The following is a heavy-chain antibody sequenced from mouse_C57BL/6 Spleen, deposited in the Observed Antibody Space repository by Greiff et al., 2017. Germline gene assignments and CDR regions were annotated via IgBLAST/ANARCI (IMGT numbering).Heavy chain of an antibody. J-gene: IGHJ4*01. Sequence: EVKLMESGGDLVKPGGSLKLSCAASGFTFSSYGMSWVRQTPDKRLEWVATISSGGSYTYYPDSVKGRFTISRDNAKNTLYLQMSSLKSEDTAMYYCARHRGYAMDYWGQGTSVTVSS. CDR3: ARHRGYAMDY. CDR2: ISSGGSYT. V-gene: IGHV5-6*01. CDR1: GFTFSSYG.